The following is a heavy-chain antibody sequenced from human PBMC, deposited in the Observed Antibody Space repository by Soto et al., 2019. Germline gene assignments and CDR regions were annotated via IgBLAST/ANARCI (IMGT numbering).Heavy chain of an antibody. CDR3: AKDPNGDYVGAFDI. Sequence: GGSLRLSCAASGFTFRSYAMSWVRQAPGKGPEWVSGISAAGGSTYYADSVKGRFTISRDNSKATLYLQMNSLRAEDTALYYCAKDPNGDYVGAFDIWGQGTVVTVSS. J-gene: IGHJ3*02. CDR2: ISAAGGST. V-gene: IGHV3-23*01. CDR1: GFTFRSYA. D-gene: IGHD4-17*01.